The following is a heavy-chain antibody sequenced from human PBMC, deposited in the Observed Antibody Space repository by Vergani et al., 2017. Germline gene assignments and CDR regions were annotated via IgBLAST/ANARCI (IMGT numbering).Heavy chain of an antibody. J-gene: IGHJ5*02. CDR2: TWYDGNNK. V-gene: IGHV3-33*01. CDR1: GFTFNQYG. D-gene: IGHD1-14*01. CDR3: GRVLRLLYNRFDP. Sequence: QVQLVESGGGVVQPGRSLRLSCAASGFTFNQYGMHWVRQAPGKGLEWVAVTWYDGNNKQYSDSVKGRFTISRDNSKSTMYLQMNSMGDEETGVYCCGRVLRLLYNRFDPWGQGSLVTVSS.